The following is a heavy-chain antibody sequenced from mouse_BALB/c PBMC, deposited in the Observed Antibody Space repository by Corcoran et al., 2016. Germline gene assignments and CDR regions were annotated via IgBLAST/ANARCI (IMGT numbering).Heavy chain of an antibody. Sequence: DVQLQESGPGLVKPSQSLSLTCSVTGYSITSGYYWNWIRKFPGNKLEWMGYISYDGSNNYNPSLKNRISITRDTSKNQFFLKLNSVTTEDTATYYCARHYYGYATYWGQGTLVTVSA. D-gene: IGHD1-2*01. CDR2: ISYDGSN. J-gene: IGHJ3*01. V-gene: IGHV3-6*02. CDR1: GYSITSGYY. CDR3: ARHYYGYATY.